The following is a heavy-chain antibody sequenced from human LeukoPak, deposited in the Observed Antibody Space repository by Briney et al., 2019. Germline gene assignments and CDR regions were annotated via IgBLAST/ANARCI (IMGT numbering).Heavy chain of an antibody. CDR3: ARVSREYSGYDNHPPSDY. Sequence: GASVKVSCKASGGTFSSYAISWVRQAPGQGLEWMGRIIPILGIANYAQKFQGRVTITADKSMSTAYMELSSLRSEDTAVYYCARVSREYSGYDNHPPSDYWGQGTLVTVSS. J-gene: IGHJ4*02. CDR1: GGTFSSYA. CDR2: IIPILGIA. D-gene: IGHD5-12*01. V-gene: IGHV1-69*04.